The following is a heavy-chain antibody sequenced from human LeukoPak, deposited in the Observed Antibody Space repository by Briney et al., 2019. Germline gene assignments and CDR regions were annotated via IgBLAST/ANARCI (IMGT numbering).Heavy chain of an antibody. Sequence: TGGSLRLSCAASGFTFGSSSMNWVRQAPGKGLEWVSYISSSSSTVYYADSVKGRFTISRDNAKNSLYLQMNSLRAEDTAVYYCATYSSSNGREFQYWGQGTLVTVSS. D-gene: IGHD2-2*01. CDR3: ATYSSSNGREFQY. CDR2: ISSSSSTV. V-gene: IGHV3-48*04. CDR1: GFTFGSSS. J-gene: IGHJ1*01.